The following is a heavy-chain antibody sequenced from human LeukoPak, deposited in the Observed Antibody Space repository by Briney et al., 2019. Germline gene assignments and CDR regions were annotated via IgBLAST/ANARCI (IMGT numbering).Heavy chain of an antibody. D-gene: IGHD3-10*01. CDR1: GFTFDDYA. V-gene: IGHV3-43*02. CDR3: AKDSNGAGSYIDY. J-gene: IGHJ4*02. CDR2: ISGDGENS. Sequence: RGSLRLSCAASGFTFDDYAMHWVRQAPGKGLEWVSLISGDGENSYYAQSVKGRFTISRDNSKNSLYLQMNRLTIEDTAIYYCAKDSNGAGSYIDYWGQGTLVTVSS.